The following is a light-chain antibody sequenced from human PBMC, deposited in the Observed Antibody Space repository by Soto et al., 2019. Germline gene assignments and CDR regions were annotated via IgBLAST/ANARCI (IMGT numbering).Light chain of an antibody. CDR2: GNS. Sequence: QSVLTQPPSVSGAPGQSVTISCTGSSSNIGAGYDVHWYQQLPGTAPKLLIYGNSNRPSGVPDRFSGSKSGTSASLAITGLQAEDEADYYCQSYDSSLSGWVFGGGTKRPS. V-gene: IGLV1-40*01. J-gene: IGLJ3*02. CDR3: QSYDSSLSGWV. CDR1: SSNIGAGYD.